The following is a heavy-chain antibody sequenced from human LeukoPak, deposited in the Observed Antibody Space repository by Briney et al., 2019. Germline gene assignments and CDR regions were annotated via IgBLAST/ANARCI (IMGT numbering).Heavy chain of an antibody. J-gene: IGHJ3*02. CDR3: ARGQQQLVQDAFDI. CDR2: SYSGGST. CDR1: GLPVSHYY. V-gene: IGHV3-53*01. Sequence: GGSLRLPCAASGLPVSHYYMSWVRQAPGKGQGGVSVSYSGGSTYYADSVKGRFTISRDSSKNTLYLQMNSLRAEDTAVYYCARGQQQLVQDAFDIWGQGTMVTVSS. D-gene: IGHD6-13*01.